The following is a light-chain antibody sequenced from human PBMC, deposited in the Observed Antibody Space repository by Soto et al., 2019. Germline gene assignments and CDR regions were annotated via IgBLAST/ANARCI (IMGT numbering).Light chain of an antibody. CDR1: QSVSSY. CDR2: DAS. J-gene: IGKJ1*01. V-gene: IGKV3-11*01. CDR3: QQRRYWPVT. Sequence: IVLTQSPAILSMSPGERATLSCRASQSVSSYFAWYQQKPGQAPRLLIYDASNRANGVPARFSGSGSGTDFTLTISSLEPEDFAVYYCQQRRYWPVTFGQGTKVEIK.